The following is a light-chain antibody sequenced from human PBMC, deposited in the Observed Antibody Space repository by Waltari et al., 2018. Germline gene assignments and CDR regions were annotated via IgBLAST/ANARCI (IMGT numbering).Light chain of an antibody. J-gene: IGKJ2*01. CDR2: EAS. CDR1: PSVRSD. CDR3: QQYNDWPYT. Sequence: RVMTQSPASLSVSPGGRVTLSCRASPSVRSDLAWFQQKPGRAPRLLIHEASTRVTGIPPRFSASGSGTEFTLTISSLQSEDFAIYYCQQYNDWPYTFGQGSKLEIK. V-gene: IGKV3D-15*01.